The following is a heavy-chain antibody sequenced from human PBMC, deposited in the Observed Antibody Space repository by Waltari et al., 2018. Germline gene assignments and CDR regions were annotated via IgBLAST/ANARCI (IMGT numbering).Heavy chain of an antibody. CDR1: GGSISTYY. CDR3: ARSYLGTYGSGNYFSYFDY. Sequence: QVQLQESGPGLVKPSETLSLTCTVSGGSISTYYWSWLRQSPGKGLEWIGYMYYSGTTNYNPSLKSRVTISVDTSKNQFSLKLSSVTAADTAVYYCARSYLGTYGSGNYFSYFDYWGQGTLVTASS. J-gene: IGHJ4*02. V-gene: IGHV4-59*01. D-gene: IGHD3-10*01. CDR2: MYYSGTT.